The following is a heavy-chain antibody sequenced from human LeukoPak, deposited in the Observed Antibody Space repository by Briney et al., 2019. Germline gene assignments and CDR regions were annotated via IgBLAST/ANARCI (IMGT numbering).Heavy chain of an antibody. CDR1: GYTFTSYA. D-gene: IGHD6-13*01. V-gene: IGHV1-3*01. CDR2: IYAGNGNT. J-gene: IGHJ5*02. Sequence: ASVKVSCKASGYTFTSYAMNWVRQAPGQRLEWMGWIYAGNGNTKYSLKFQGRVTITRDTSASTAYMELSSLRSEDTAVYYCARVFPAAGPYWFDPWGQGTLVTVSS. CDR3: ARVFPAAGPYWFDP.